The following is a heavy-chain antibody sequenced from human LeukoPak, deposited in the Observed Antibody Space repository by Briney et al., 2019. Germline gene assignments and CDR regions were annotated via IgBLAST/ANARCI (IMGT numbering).Heavy chain of an antibody. CDR2: IKQDGSGE. V-gene: IGHV3-7*03. J-gene: IGHJ3*02. CDR1: GFTFSHDW. D-gene: IGHD3-22*01. CDR3: ARAGYYDSSGYYRSFSAFDI. Sequence: GGSLRLSCAASGFTFSHDWMSWVRQAPGKGLEWVASIKQDGSGEHYVDSVKGRFTISRDNSKNTLYLQMNSLRAEDTAVYYCARAGYYDSSGYYRSFSAFDIWGQGTMVTVSS.